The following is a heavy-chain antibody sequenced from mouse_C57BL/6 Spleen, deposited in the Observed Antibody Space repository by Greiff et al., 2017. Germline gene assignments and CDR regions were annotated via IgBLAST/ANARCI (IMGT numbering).Heavy chain of an antibody. CDR2: IYPGGGYT. CDR1: GYTFTNYW. CDR3: SRGSTVVGMDY. V-gene: IGHV1-63*01. D-gene: IGHD1-1*01. Sequence: VQLQQSGAELVRPGTSVKMSCKASGYTFTNYWIGWAKQRPGHGLEWIGDIYPGGGYTNYNEKFKGKATLTADKSSSTAYMQFSSLTSEDSAIYYCSRGSTVVGMDYWGQGTSVTVSS. J-gene: IGHJ4*01.